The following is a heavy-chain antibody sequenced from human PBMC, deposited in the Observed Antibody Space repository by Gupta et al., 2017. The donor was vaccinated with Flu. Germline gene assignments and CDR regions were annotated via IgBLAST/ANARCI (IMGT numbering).Heavy chain of an antibody. CDR2: ISSSSSYI. J-gene: IGHJ6*03. CDR3: ASLMGVRGVSLPDYYYYMDV. Sequence: LEWVSSISSSSSYIYYADSVKGRFTISRDNAKNSLYLQMNSLRAEDTAVYYCASLMGVRGVSLPDYYYYMDVWGKGTTVTVSS. V-gene: IGHV3-21*01. D-gene: IGHD3-10*01.